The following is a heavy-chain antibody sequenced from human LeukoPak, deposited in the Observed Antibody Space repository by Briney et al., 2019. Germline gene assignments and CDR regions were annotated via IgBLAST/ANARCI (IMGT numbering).Heavy chain of an antibody. CDR3: ARDHGSGWWAFDY. CDR2: IKQDGSEK. CDR1: GFTFTTYT. Sequence: PGGSLRLSCAASGFTFTTYTMNWVRQATGKGLEWVANIKQDGSEKYYVGSVKGRFTISRDNAKNSLYLQMNSLRAEDTAVYYCARDHGSGWWAFDYWGQGTLVTVSS. D-gene: IGHD6-19*01. J-gene: IGHJ4*02. V-gene: IGHV3-7*01.